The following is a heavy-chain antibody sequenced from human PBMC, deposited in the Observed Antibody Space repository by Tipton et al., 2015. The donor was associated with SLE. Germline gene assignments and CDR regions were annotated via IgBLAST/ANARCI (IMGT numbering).Heavy chain of an antibody. CDR1: GGSFSGYY. D-gene: IGHD6-13*01. V-gene: IGHV4-34*01. CDR3: ARGSGRYSSSWYYFYYYMDV. J-gene: IGHJ6*03. CDR2: INPSGST. Sequence: TLSLTCAVHGGSFSGYYWSWIRQPPGKGLEWIGEINPSGSTKYNPSLKSRITISVDTAKNQFSRKVSSVTAADTAVYYCARGSGRYSSSWYYFYYYMDVWGKGTTVTVSS.